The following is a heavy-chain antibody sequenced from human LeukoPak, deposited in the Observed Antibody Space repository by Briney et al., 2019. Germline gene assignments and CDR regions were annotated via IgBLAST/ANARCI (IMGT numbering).Heavy chain of an antibody. Sequence: NPSETLSLTCTVSGGSISSGGYYWSWIRQPPGKGLEWIGYIYHSGSTYYNPSLKSRVTISVDTSKNQFSLKLSSVTAADTAVYYCARGGTGIAVAGQIFDYWGQGTLVTVSS. J-gene: IGHJ4*02. CDR1: GGSISSGGYY. CDR2: IYHSGST. V-gene: IGHV4-30-2*01. CDR3: ARGGTGIAVAGQIFDY. D-gene: IGHD6-19*01.